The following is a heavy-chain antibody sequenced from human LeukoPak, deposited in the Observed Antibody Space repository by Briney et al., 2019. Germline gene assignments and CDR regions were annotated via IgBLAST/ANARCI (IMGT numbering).Heavy chain of an antibody. CDR1: GFTFSSYS. Sequence: PGGSLRLSCAASGFTFSSYSMNWVRQAPGKGLEWVSSISSSSSYIYYADSVKGRFTISRDNAKNSLYLQMNSLRAEDTAVYYCARRGTVTTNFDYWGQGALVTVSS. D-gene: IGHD4-17*01. CDR2: ISSSSSYI. CDR3: ARRGTVTTNFDY. J-gene: IGHJ4*02. V-gene: IGHV3-21*01.